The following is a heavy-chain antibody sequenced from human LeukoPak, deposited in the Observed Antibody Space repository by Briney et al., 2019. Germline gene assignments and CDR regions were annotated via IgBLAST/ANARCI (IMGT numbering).Heavy chain of an antibody. V-gene: IGHV4-39*01. D-gene: IGHD2-2*01. CDR2: IYYSGTT. CDR3: ARHCSSTSCPFDY. CDR1: GGSISSSNHY. Sequence: SETLSLTCTVSGGSISSSNHYWGWIRQPPGKGQEWIGSIYYSGTTYYNPSLKSRVTISVDTSKNQFSLKLSSVTAADTAVYYCARHCSSTSCPFDYWGQGTLVTVSS. J-gene: IGHJ4*02.